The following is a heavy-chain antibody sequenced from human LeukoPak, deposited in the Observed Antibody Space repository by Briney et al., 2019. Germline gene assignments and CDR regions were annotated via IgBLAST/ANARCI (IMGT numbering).Heavy chain of an antibody. V-gene: IGHV3-23*01. CDR3: EGLPAAAAVWLDP. CDR1: GFTFSNYA. Sequence: GGSLRLSCAASGFTFSNYAMSWVRQAPGKGLEWVSTISGSGGTTNYADSVKGRFTISRDNSKDTVFPQMNSLRVEDTAVYYCEGLPAAAAVWLDPWGQGTLVAVSS. J-gene: IGHJ5*02. D-gene: IGHD6-13*01. CDR2: ISGSGGTT.